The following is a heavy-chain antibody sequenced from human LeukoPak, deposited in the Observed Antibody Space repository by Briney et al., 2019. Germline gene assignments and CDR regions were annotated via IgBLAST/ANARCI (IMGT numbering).Heavy chain of an antibody. V-gene: IGHV3-21*05. D-gene: IGHD2-8*02. J-gene: IGHJ4*02. CDR3: VRDHYWAFDS. Sequence: GGTLRLSCEASGCTFSSFNMNWIRQAPGKGLEWIAYIKGSSTDISYADSAKGRFTISRDDAKSSLFLQMGSLRTEDTAVYYCVRDHYWAFDSWGQGTLVTVSS. CDR1: GCTFSSFN. CDR2: IKGSSTDI.